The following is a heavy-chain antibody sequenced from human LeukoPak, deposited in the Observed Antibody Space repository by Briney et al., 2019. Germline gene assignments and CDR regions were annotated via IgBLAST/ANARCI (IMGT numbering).Heavy chain of an antibody. D-gene: IGHD2/OR15-2a*01. Sequence: GGSLRLSCAASGFTFSSYAMSWVRQAPGKGLEWVSAISGSGGSTYYADSVKGRFTISRDNSKNTLYLQMNSLRAEDTAVYYCAKGPLVGYLRTTNHFDYWGQGTLVAVSS. CDR2: ISGSGGST. CDR1: GFTFSSYA. V-gene: IGHV3-23*01. J-gene: IGHJ4*02. CDR3: AKGPLVGYLRTTNHFDY.